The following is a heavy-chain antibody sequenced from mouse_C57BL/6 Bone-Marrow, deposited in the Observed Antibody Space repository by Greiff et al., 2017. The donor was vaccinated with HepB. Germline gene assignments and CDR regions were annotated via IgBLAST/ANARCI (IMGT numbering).Heavy chain of an antibody. V-gene: IGHV2-9*01. D-gene: IGHD1-1*01. CDR3: AKHKFQVYYYGSSYDYAMDY. CDR1: GFSLTSYG. J-gene: IGHJ4*01. Sequence: VKLMESGPGLVAPSQSLSITCTVSGFSLTSYGVDWVRQPPGKGLEWLGVIWGGGSTNYNSALMSRLSISKDNSKSQVFLKMNSLQTDDTAMYYCAKHKFQVYYYGSSYDYAMDYWGQGTSVTVSS. CDR2: IWGGGST.